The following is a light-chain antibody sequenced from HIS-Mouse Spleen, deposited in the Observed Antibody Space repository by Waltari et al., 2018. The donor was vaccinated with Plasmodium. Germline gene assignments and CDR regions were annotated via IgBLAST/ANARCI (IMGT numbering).Light chain of an antibody. J-gene: IGKJ1*01. Sequence: EIVLTQSPGTLSLSPGERANLPSRASQSVSSSYLAWYQQKPGQAPSLLIYGASSRATGIPDRFSGSGSGTDFTLTISRLEPEDFAVYYCQQYGSSPWTFGQGTKVEIK. V-gene: IGKV3-20*01. CDR1: QSVSSSY. CDR3: QQYGSSPWT. CDR2: GAS.